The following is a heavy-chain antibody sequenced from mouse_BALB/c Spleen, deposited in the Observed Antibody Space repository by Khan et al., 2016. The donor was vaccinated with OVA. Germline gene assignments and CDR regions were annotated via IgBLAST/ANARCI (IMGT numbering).Heavy chain of an antibody. J-gene: IGHJ2*01. CDR2: INPYNGDT. CDR3: RGGIYYDYFDY. V-gene: IGHV1-37*01. Sequence: VRLQQSGPELVKPGASVKISCKASGYSFTGYFMNWVKQSHGKSLEWIGRINPYNGDTFYNQKFKGKATLTVDNSSSTAYMELLSLTSEDSAVYDRRGGIYYDYFDYWGQGTTLTVSS. CDR1: GYSFTGYF. D-gene: IGHD1-1*01.